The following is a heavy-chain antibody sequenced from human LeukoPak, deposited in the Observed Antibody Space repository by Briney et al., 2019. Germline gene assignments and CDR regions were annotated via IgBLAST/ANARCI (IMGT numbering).Heavy chain of an antibody. CDR2: IKYDGTHK. Sequence: GGSLILSCVASGIRFSSYWMAWVRQAPGKGLEWVANIKYDGTHKFYADSVKGRFTISRDNAKNSLFLEMNSLRADDTAVYFCASSHDSSGNDWGQGTLVTVSS. V-gene: IGHV3-7*01. D-gene: IGHD3-22*01. CDR1: GIRFSSYW. CDR3: ASSHDSSGND. J-gene: IGHJ4*02.